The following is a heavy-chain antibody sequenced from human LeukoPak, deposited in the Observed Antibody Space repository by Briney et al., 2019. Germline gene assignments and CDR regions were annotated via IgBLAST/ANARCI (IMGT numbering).Heavy chain of an antibody. CDR1: GYTFTSYD. CDR3: ASRLMITFGGVKDY. Sequence: ASVKVSCKASGYTFTSYDINWVRQATGQGLEWMGWMNPNSGNTGYAQKFQGRVTMTRNTSISTAYMELSSLRSEDTAVYYCASRLMITFGGVKDYWGQGTLVTVSS. D-gene: IGHD3-16*01. J-gene: IGHJ4*02. CDR2: MNPNSGNT. V-gene: IGHV1-8*01.